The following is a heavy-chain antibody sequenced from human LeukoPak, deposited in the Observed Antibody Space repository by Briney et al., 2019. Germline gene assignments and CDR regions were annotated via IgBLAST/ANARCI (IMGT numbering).Heavy chain of an antibody. J-gene: IGHJ6*03. CDR3: ARRQGSFYYYYYMDV. CDR2: IKQDGSEK. Sequence: GGSLRLSCAASGFTFSSYWMSWVRQAPGKGLEWVANIKQDGSEKYYVDSVKGRLTISRDNAKNSLYLQMNSLRAEDTAVYYCARRQGSFYYYYYMDVWGKGTTVTVSS. V-gene: IGHV3-7*01. CDR1: GFTFSSYW. D-gene: IGHD1-26*01.